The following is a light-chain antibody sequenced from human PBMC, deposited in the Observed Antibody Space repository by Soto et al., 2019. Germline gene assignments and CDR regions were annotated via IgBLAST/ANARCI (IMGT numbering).Light chain of an antibody. Sequence: QSVLTQPPSVSAAPGQKVTISCSGSNSNIGNNYVSWYQSLPGTAPKLLIYDNNERPSGIPDRFSGSKSGTSATLGITGLQTGDEADYYCGTWDSSLSVGVFGGGTKLTVL. CDR3: GTWDSSLSVGV. J-gene: IGLJ2*01. CDR2: DNN. CDR1: NSNIGNNY. V-gene: IGLV1-51*01.